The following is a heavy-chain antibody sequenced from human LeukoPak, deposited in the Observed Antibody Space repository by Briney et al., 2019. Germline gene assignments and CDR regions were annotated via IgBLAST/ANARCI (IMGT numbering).Heavy chain of an antibody. J-gene: IGHJ4*02. CDR1: GFPFSSYW. Sequence: PGGSLRLSCVASGFPFSSYWMTWVRQAPGKGLEWVAVISYDGRNKYYSDSVKGRFTISRDTSKSTLYLQMNSLRPEDTAVYYCAKDKDSGNYEGLGYFDFWGQGTLVTVSS. V-gene: IGHV3-30*18. D-gene: IGHD1-26*01. CDR2: ISYDGRNK. CDR3: AKDKDSGNYEGLGYFDF.